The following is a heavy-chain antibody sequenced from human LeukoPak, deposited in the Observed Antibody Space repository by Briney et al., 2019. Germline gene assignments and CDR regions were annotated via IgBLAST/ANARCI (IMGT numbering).Heavy chain of an antibody. Sequence: GGSLRLSCAASGFTFSSYAMHWVRQAPGKGLEYVSAISSNGGSTYYANSVKGRFTISRDNSKNTLYLQMGSLRAEDMAVYYCARDPESYYSGLFDYWGQGTLVTVSS. J-gene: IGHJ4*02. D-gene: IGHD3-10*01. CDR3: ARDPESYYSGLFDY. CDR2: ISSNGGST. CDR1: GFTFSSYA. V-gene: IGHV3-64*01.